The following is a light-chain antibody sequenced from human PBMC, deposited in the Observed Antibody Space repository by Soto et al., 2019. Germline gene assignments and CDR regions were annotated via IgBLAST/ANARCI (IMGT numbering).Light chain of an antibody. Sequence: EIVLTHSPATLSVSPGERATLSCRASQSVGSNLAWYQQRPGQPPRLLIYDASTRATDIPARLSGGGSGTELTLTISSLESEDFAVYYCQQYNNWPYTFGQGTKLQIK. CDR2: DAS. CDR3: QQYNNWPYT. CDR1: QSVGSN. V-gene: IGKV3-15*01. J-gene: IGKJ2*01.